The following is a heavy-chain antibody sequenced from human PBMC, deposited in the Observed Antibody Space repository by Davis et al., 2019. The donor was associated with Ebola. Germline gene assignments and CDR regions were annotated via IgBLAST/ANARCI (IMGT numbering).Heavy chain of an antibody. D-gene: IGHD1-26*01. J-gene: IGHJ4*02. Sequence: GESLKISCAASGFTFSNYDMKWVRQAAGRGLEWVSSISSSGSYIFYADSVKGRFTISRDNAKNSLYLQMNSLRDEDTAVYYCARGWDYFDYWGQGTLVTVSS. CDR2: ISSSGSYI. CDR1: GFTFSNYD. CDR3: ARGWDYFDY. V-gene: IGHV3-21*01.